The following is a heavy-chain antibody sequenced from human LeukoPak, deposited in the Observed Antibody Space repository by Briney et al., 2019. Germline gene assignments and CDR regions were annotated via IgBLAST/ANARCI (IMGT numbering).Heavy chain of an antibody. D-gene: IGHD2-15*01. CDR2: IYYSGST. CDR1: GGSISSGGYY. Sequence: ASETLSLTCTVSGGSISSGGYYWSWIRQHRGKGLEWIGYIYYSGSTYYNPSLKSRVTISVDTSKNQFSLKLSSVTAADTAVYYCARALGDCSGGSCPYFDYWGQGTLVTVSS. J-gene: IGHJ4*02. V-gene: IGHV4-31*03. CDR3: ARALGDCSGGSCPYFDY.